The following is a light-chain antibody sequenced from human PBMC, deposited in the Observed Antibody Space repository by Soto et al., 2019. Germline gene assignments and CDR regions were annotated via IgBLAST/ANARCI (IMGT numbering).Light chain of an antibody. CDR1: QTISSW. Sequence: DIQMTQSPSTLSGSVGDRVTITCRASQTISSWLAWYQQKPGKAPKLLIYKASTLKSGVPSRFSGSGSGTEFTLTISSLQPDDVATYYCQHYNSYSEAFGQGTKVEIK. CDR3: QHYNSYSEA. V-gene: IGKV1-5*03. J-gene: IGKJ1*01. CDR2: KAS.